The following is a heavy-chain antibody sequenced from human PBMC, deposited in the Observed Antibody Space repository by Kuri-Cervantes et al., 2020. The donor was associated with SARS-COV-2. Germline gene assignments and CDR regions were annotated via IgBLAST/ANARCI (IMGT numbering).Heavy chain of an antibody. CDR2: ISSSSSTI. D-gene: IGHD2-15*01. J-gene: IGHJ5*02. CDR3: AKAALGYCSGGSCYNNWFDP. V-gene: IGHV3-48*01. CDR1: GFTFSSYS. Sequence: GESLKISCAASGFTFSSYSMNWVRQAPGKGLEWVSYISSSSSTIYYADSVKGRFTISRDNAKNSLYLQMNSLRAEDTAVYYCAKAALGYCSGGSCYNNWFDPWGQGTLVTVSS.